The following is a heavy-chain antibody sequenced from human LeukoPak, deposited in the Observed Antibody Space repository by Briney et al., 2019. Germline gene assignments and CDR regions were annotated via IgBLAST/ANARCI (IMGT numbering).Heavy chain of an antibody. V-gene: IGHV4-30-4*08. CDR3: ARVGAKGVLRYFDWLSTGYYFDY. CDR1: GGSISSGDYY. D-gene: IGHD3-9*01. CDR2: IYYSGST. Sequence: SETLSLTCTVSGGSISSGDYYWSWIRQPPGKGLEWIGYIYYSGSTYYNPSLKSPVTISVDTSKNQFSLKLSSVPAADTAVYYCARVGAKGVLRYFDWLSTGYYFDYWGQGTLVTVSS. J-gene: IGHJ4*02.